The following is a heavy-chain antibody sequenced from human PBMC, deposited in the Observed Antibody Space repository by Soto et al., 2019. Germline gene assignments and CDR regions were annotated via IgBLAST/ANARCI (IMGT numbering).Heavy chain of an antibody. V-gene: IGHV4-31*03. Sequence: SETLSLTCTVSGGSMSNRYYYWGWVRQNPGQGLEWIGHIFHSGRTYYNPSLKSRVSISVDTSKNQFSLNLNSVTAADTAVYYCARWVEVSLDYFDSWGQGIPVTVSS. CDR3: ARWVEVSLDYFDS. CDR2: IFHSGRT. CDR1: GGSMSNRYYY. J-gene: IGHJ4*02. D-gene: IGHD2-15*01.